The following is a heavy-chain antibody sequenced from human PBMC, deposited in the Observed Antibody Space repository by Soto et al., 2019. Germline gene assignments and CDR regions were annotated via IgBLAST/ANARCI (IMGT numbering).Heavy chain of an antibody. D-gene: IGHD3-22*01. Sequence: SETLSLTCTVSGGSISSGGYYWSWIRQHPGKGLEWIGYIYYSGSTYYNPSLKSRVTISVDTSKNQFSLKLSSVTAADTAVYYCARGAYYYDSSGYYAFDYWGQGTLVTVS. CDR2: IYYSGST. J-gene: IGHJ4*02. V-gene: IGHV4-31*03. CDR3: ARGAYYYDSSGYYAFDY. CDR1: GGSISSGGYY.